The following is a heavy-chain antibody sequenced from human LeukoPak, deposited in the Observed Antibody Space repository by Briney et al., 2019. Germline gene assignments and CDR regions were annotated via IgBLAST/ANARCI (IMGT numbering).Heavy chain of an antibody. CDR3: ATGEIYFDY. Sequence: SETLSLTCTVSGGSISSYYWSWIWQPPGKGLEWIGYFYYSGSTNYNPSLKSRVTISVDTSKNQFSLKLSSVTAADTAVYYCATGEIYFDYWGQGTLVTVSS. J-gene: IGHJ4*02. V-gene: IGHV4-59*01. CDR2: FYYSGST. CDR1: GGSISSYY.